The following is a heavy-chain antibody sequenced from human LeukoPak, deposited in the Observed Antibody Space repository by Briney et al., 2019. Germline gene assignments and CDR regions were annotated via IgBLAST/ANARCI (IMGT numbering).Heavy chain of an antibody. CDR1: GFTFSSYA. CDR3: ARDSASDYYDSSGYYPQRY. D-gene: IGHD3-22*01. Sequence: GGSLRLSCADSGFTFSSYAMSWVRQAPGKGLEWVSSISGSSTRTYYADSAKGRFTISRDNAKNSLYLQMNSLRAEDTAVYYCARDSASDYYDSSGYYPQRYWGQGTLVTVSS. J-gene: IGHJ4*02. CDR2: ISGSSTRT. V-gene: IGHV3-48*01.